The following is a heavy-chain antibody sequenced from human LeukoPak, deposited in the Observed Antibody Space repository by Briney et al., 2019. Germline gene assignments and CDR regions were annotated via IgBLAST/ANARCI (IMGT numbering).Heavy chain of an antibody. V-gene: IGHV3-53*01. CDR3: ARGAGYNYPYYFDY. Sequence: GGSLRLSCAASGFTVSSNYINWVRQAPGKGLEWVSVIYGGGNIYYADSVKGRFTISRDNSKNTLYLQMNSLRAEDTAVYYCARGAGYNYPYYFDYWGQGTLVTVSS. CDR1: GFTVSSNY. J-gene: IGHJ4*02. D-gene: IGHD5-24*01. CDR2: IYGGGNI.